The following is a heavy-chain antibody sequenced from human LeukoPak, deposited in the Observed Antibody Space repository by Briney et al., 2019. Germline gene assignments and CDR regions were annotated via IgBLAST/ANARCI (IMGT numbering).Heavy chain of an antibody. CDR1: GFTFSSYS. CDR3: AREGDGPQDGEHAFDI. CDR2: ISSSSSYI. Sequence: GGSLRLSCAASGFTFSSYSMNWVRQAPGKGLEWVSSISSSSSYIYYADSVKGRFTISRDNAKNSLYLQMNSLRAEDTAVYYCAREGDGPQDGEHAFDIWGQGTMVTVSS. V-gene: IGHV3-21*01. J-gene: IGHJ3*02. D-gene: IGHD1/OR15-1a*01.